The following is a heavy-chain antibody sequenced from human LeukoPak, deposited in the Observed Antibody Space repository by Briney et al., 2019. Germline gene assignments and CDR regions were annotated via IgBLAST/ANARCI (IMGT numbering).Heavy chain of an antibody. CDR2: ISGSGGST. CDR3: AKDPAESSSYHHYTPYYFDY. J-gene: IGHJ4*02. V-gene: IGHV3-23*01. Sequence: GGSLRLSCAASGFTFSNYAMSWVRQAPGKGLEWVSAISGSGGSTYYADSVKGRFTISRDNSKNTLYLQMNSLRAEDTAVYYCAKDPAESSSYHHYTPYYFDYWGQGTLVTVSS. CDR1: GFTFSNYA. D-gene: IGHD2-15*01.